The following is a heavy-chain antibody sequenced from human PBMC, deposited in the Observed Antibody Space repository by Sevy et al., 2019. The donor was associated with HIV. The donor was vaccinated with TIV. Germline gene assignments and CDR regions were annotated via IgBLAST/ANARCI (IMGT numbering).Heavy chain of an antibody. CDR3: ATVSPTPVVLISNYDAFDI. J-gene: IGHJ3*02. CDR2: FDPEDRET. CDR1: GYTLTELS. D-gene: IGHD3-22*01. Sequence: AAVKVSCKVSGYTLTELSMHWVGQAPGKGLEWMGGFDPEDRETIYAQKFQGRVTMTEDTSTDTAYMELSSLRSEDTAVYYCATVSPTPVVLISNYDAFDIWGQGTTVTVSS. V-gene: IGHV1-24*01.